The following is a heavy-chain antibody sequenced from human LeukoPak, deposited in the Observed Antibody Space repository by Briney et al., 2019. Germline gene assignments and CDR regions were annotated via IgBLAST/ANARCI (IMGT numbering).Heavy chain of an antibody. CDR1: GYTFTSYY. J-gene: IGHJ6*03. Sequence: ASVKVSCKASGYTFTSYYMHWVRQAPGQGLEWMGIINPSGGSTSYAQKFQGRVTITRNTSISTAYMELSSLRSEDTAVYYCAVHYYYMDVWGKGTTVTVSS. CDR2: INPSGGST. CDR3: AVHYYYMDV. V-gene: IGHV1-46*01.